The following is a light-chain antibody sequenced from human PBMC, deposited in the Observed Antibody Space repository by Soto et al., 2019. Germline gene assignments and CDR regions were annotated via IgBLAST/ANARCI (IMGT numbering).Light chain of an antibody. J-gene: IGKJ2*01. CDR1: QSISSW. Sequence: DIQMTQSPSTLSASVGDRVTITCRASQSISSWLAWYQQKPGKAPNLLIYKASSLESGVPSRFSGSGYGTEFTLTISSLQPDDFATYYCQQYNSYPLFGQGTKLEIK. CDR3: QQYNSYPL. CDR2: KAS. V-gene: IGKV1-5*03.